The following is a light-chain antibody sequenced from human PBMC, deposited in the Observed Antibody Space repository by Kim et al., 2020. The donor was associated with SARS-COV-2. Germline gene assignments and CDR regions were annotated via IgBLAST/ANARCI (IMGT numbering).Light chain of an antibody. CDR1: KLWDTF. J-gene: IGLJ2*01. Sequence: LSPGQPATSPCSGDKLWDTFACWYQQKPAQSPVLVIYQDSKRPSGIPERFSGSNSGNTATLTISGTQAMDEADYYCQAWDSSTVVFGGGTQLTVL. CDR3: QAWDSSTVV. V-gene: IGLV3-1*01. CDR2: QDS.